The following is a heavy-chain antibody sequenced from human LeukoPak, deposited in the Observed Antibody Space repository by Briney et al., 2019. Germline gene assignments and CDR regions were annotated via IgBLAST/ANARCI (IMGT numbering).Heavy chain of an antibody. CDR2: INHSGSN. CDR1: GGSFSGYY. D-gene: IGHD3-10*01. Sequence: SETLSLTCAVYGGSFSGYYWSWIRQPPGKGLEWIGEINHSGSNNYNPSLKSRVTISVDTSKNQFSLKQSSVTAADTAVYYCERDRGVISKRHAVDYWGQGTLVTVSS. CDR3: ERDRGVISKRHAVDY. J-gene: IGHJ4*02. V-gene: IGHV4-34*01.